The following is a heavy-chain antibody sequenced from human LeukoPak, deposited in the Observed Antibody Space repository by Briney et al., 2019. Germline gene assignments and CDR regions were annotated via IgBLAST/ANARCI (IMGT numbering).Heavy chain of an antibody. V-gene: IGHV4-59*01. D-gene: IGHD2-15*01. CDR2: VYHNGRT. CDR1: GGSISGYY. Sequence: SETLSLTCSVSGGSISGYYWSWIRQLPGERLEWIGFVYHNGRTTYNPSLESRVTTSRDTPKNQFSLKLSSMTAADTAIYYCVRASADSGGAFDVWGHGTVVTVSS. CDR3: VRASADSGGAFDV. J-gene: IGHJ3*01.